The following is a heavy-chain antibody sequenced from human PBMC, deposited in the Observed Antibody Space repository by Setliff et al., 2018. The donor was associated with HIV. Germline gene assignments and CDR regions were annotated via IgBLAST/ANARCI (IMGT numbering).Heavy chain of an antibody. V-gene: IGHV3-74*01. J-gene: IGHJ4*02. CDR2: INTDGSST. CDR3: ARERSSDYAVDY. Sequence: PGESLKISCAASGFTFSGYWMHWVRQAPGKGLVWVSRINTDGSSTNYADSVKGRFTISRDNAKNTLYLQMNSLRAEDTAVYYCARERSSDYAVDYWGQGTLVTVSS. CDR1: GFTFSGYW. D-gene: IGHD3-22*01.